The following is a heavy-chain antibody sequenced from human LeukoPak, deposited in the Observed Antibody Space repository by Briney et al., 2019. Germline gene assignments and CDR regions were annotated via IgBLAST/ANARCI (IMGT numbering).Heavy chain of an antibody. CDR3: AKVWVSLRLPQI. V-gene: IGHV3-30*18. Sequence: PGRSLRLSCAASGFTFSSYGMHWVRQAPGKGLEWVAVISYDGSNKYYADSVKGRFTISRDNSKNTLYLQMNSLRAEDTAVYYCAKVWVSLRLPQIWGQGTMVTVSS. CDR1: GFTFSSYG. J-gene: IGHJ3*02. CDR2: ISYDGSNK. D-gene: IGHD3-16*01.